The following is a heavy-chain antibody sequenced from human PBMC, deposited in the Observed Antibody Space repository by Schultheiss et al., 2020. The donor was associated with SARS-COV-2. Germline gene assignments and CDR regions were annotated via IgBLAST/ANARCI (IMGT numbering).Heavy chain of an antibody. CDR2: IYSGGST. CDR1: GFTFSSYG. Sequence: GGSLRLSCAASGFTFSSYGMHWVRQAPGKGLEWVAVIYSGGSTYYADSVKGRFTISRDNSKNTLYLQMNSLRAEDTAVYYCGSGPSAYYDFWGQGTLVTVSS. V-gene: IGHV3-NL1*01. D-gene: IGHD3-22*01. J-gene: IGHJ4*02. CDR3: GSGPSAYYDF.